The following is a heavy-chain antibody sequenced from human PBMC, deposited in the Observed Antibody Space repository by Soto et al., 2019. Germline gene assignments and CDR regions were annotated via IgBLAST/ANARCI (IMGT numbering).Heavy chain of an antibody. CDR2: TYFRSKWYN. Sequence: SQTLSLTCAISGASVSSKSAAWNLIRQSPSRGLEWLGRTYFRSKWYNDYAVSVKSRITINPDTSKNQFSLQLNSVTPEDTAVYYCATFLSTTSPDVWGQGTTVTVSS. V-gene: IGHV6-1*01. CDR3: ATFLSTTSPDV. CDR1: GASVSSKSAA. J-gene: IGHJ6*02. D-gene: IGHD2-2*01.